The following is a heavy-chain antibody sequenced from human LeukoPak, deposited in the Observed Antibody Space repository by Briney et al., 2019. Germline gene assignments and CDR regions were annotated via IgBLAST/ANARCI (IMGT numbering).Heavy chain of an antibody. CDR3: ARDLQLRIESMDV. CDR2: ISYDGSNK. Sequence: GGSLRLSCAASGFTFSSYAMHWVRQAPGKGLEWVAVISYDGSNKYCADSVKGRFTISRDNSKNTLYLQMNSLRAEATAVYYCARDLQLRIESMDVWGQGTTVTVSS. D-gene: IGHD1-1*01. CDR1: GFTFSSYA. V-gene: IGHV3-30-3*01. J-gene: IGHJ6*02.